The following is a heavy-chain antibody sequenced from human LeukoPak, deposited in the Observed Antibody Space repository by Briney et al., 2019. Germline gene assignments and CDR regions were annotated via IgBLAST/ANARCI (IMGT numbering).Heavy chain of an antibody. CDR2: ISPYNGNT. D-gene: IGHD3-10*01. J-gene: IGHJ5*02. V-gene: IGHV1-18*01. CDR3: AREETGYYYGSGSEGNWFDP. Sequence: ASVKVSRKASGYTFTSYGISWVRQAPGQGLEWMGWISPYNGNTNYAQKLQGRVTMTTDTSTSTAYMELRSLRSDDTAVYYCAREETGYYYGSGSEGNWFDPWGQGTLVTVSS. CDR1: GYTFTSYG.